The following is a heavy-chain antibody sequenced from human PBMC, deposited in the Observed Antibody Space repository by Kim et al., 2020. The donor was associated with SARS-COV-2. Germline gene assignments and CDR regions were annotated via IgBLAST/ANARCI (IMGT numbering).Heavy chain of an antibody. Sequence: ASVKVSCKVSGYTLTELSMHWVRQAPGKGLEWMGVFDHEDGETIYARKLQGRVTLTEDTSTDTAYMELSSLRSDDTAVYYSATYDDDSESHSWGQGTLVSVSS. J-gene: IGHJ4*02. D-gene: IGHD4-17*01. CDR3: ATYDDDSESHS. CDR2: FDHEDGET. CDR1: GYTLTELS. V-gene: IGHV1-24*01.